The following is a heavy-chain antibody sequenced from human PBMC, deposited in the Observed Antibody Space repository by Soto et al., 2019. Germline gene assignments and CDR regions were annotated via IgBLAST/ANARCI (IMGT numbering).Heavy chain of an antibody. CDR3: ARDPIYYYDSSDTDSGFDI. J-gene: IGHJ3*02. Sequence: ESGGGVVQPGRSLRLSCAASGFTFSSYGMHWVRQAPGKGLEWVAVIWYDGSNKYYADSVKGRFTISRDNSKNTLYLQMNSLRAEDTAVYYCARDPIYYYDSSDTDSGFDIWGQGTMVTVSS. CDR1: GFTFSSYG. D-gene: IGHD3-22*01. CDR2: IWYDGSNK. V-gene: IGHV3-33*01.